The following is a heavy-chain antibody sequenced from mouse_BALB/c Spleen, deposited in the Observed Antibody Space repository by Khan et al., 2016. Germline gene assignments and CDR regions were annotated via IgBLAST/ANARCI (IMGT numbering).Heavy chain of an antibody. J-gene: IGHJ2*01. V-gene: IGHV5-17*02. CDR1: GFTFSSFG. CDR2: ISSGSSAI. CDR3: GRGDY. Sequence: EVELVESGGGLVQPGGSRKLSCAASGFTFSSFGMHWVRQAPEKGLEWVAFISSGSSAIYYADTAKGRFTISRDNPTNTLFLQMTSLRSEDTAMYYCGRGDYWGQGTTLTVSS.